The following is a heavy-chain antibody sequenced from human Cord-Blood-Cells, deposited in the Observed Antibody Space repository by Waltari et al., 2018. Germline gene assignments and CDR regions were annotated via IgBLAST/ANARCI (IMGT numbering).Heavy chain of an antibody. J-gene: IGHJ3*02. CDR3: ARGTNYDFWSGYCDAFDI. CDR1: GGSFSGYY. D-gene: IGHD3-3*01. V-gene: IGHV4-34*01. Sequence: QVQLQQWGAGLLKPSETLSLTCAVYGGSFSGYYWSWIRQPPGKGLEWIGEINHSGSTNYNPSLKSRVTISVDTSKNQFSLKLSSVTAADTAVYYCARGTNYDFWSGYCDAFDIWGQGTMVTVSS. CDR2: INHSGST.